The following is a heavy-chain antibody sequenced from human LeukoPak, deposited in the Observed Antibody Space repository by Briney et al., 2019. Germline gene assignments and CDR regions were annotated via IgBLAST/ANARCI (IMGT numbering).Heavy chain of an antibody. V-gene: IGHV3-53*01. J-gene: IGHJ3*02. CDR2: IYSGGST. CDR1: GFTVSSKY. CDR3: AKEGALDAFDI. Sequence: GGSLRLSCAASGFTVSSKYMSWVRQAPGKGLEWVSLIYSGGSTYYADSVKGRFTISRDNSKNTLYLQMNSLRAEDTAVYYCAKEGALDAFDIWGQGTMVTVSS.